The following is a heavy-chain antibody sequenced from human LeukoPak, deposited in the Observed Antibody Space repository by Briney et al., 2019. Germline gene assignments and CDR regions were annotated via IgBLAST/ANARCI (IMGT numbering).Heavy chain of an antibody. D-gene: IGHD3-22*01. CDR2: IYYSGST. CDR1: GGSISSYY. Sequence: PSEALSLTCTVSGGSISSYYWSWIRQPPGKGLEWIGHIYYSGSTNYNPSLKSRVTISVDTSKNQFSLKLSSVTAADTAVYYCARAVKYYYDSSGYPKWFDPWGQGTLVTVSS. J-gene: IGHJ5*02. V-gene: IGHV4-59*01. CDR3: ARAVKYYYDSSGYPKWFDP.